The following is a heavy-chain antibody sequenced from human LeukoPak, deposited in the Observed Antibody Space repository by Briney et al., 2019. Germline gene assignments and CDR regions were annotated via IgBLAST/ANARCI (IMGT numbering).Heavy chain of an antibody. CDR2: INQSGSP. Sequence: PSETLSLTCGISGGSVSDYYWSWIRQTPGEGLEWIGEINQSGSPKYNPSLKSRVAIFVDTSSNQLSLNVTSVTAADTAVYYCVRGLVKKLVRRQIYYYMDVWGKGTTVIASS. V-gene: IGHV4-34*01. CDR3: VRGLVKKLVRRQIYYYMDV. D-gene: IGHD6-6*01. CDR1: GGSVSDYY. J-gene: IGHJ6*03.